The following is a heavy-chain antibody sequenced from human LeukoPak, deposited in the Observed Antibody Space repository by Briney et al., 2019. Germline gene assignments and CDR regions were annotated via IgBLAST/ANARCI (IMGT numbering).Heavy chain of an antibody. Sequence: SETLSLTCTVSGGSISSYCRSWVRQSPGKGLEWIGYIFTSGRTDYNPSLKSRVTMSVDTSKNQLSMELRFLTAADTAVYYCATSHDVKTAPYDLWGQGTLVTVSS. D-gene: IGHD2-21*01. CDR2: IFTSGRT. V-gene: IGHV4-4*09. CDR1: GGSISSYC. J-gene: IGHJ5*02. CDR3: ATSHDVKTAPYDL.